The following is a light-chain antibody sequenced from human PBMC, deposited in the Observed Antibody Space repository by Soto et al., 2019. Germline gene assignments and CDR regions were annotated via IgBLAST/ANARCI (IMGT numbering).Light chain of an antibody. CDR1: QSISSY. CDR2: AAS. CDR3: QQSYSTPDT. J-gene: IGKJ3*01. Sequence: DIQMTQSPSSLSASVGDRVTITCRASQSISSYLNWYQQKPGKAPNLLIYAASSLQSGVPSRFSGSGSGTDFTLTISSLQHEDFATYYCQQSYSTPDTFGPGTKVDIK. V-gene: IGKV1-39*01.